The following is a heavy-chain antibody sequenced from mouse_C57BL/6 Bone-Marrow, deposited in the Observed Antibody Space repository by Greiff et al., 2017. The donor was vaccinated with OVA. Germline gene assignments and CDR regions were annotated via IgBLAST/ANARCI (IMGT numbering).Heavy chain of an antibody. CDR1: GYTFTSYW. D-gene: IGHD2-5*01. CDR3: ARGGFYYSNYVGWYFDV. J-gene: IGHJ1*03. Sequence: VQLQQSGAELVKPGASVKLSCKTSGYTFTSYWMHWVKQRPGQGLEWIGMIHPNSGSTNYNEKLKSKATLTVDKSSSTAYMQLSSLTSEDSAVYYCARGGFYYSNYVGWYFDVWGTGTTVTVSS. V-gene: IGHV1-64*01. CDR2: IHPNSGST.